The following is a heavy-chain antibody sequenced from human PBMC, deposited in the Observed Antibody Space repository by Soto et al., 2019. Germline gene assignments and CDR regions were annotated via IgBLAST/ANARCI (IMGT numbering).Heavy chain of an antibody. CDR1: GGSFSGYY. CDR3: ARGYIAAAGRTSYRKPFDY. J-gene: IGHJ4*02. Sequence: SETLSLTCAVYGGSFSGYYWSWIRQPPGKGLEWIGEINHSGSTNYNPSLKSRVTISVDTSKNQFSLKLSSVTAADTAVYYCARGYIAAAGRTSYRKPFDYWGQGTLVTVSS. V-gene: IGHV4-34*01. D-gene: IGHD6-13*01. CDR2: INHSGST.